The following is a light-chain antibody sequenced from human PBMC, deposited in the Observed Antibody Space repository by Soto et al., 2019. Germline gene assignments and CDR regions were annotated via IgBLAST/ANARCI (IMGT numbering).Light chain of an antibody. Sequence: QSVLTQPPSVSGAPGQRVTISCTGSNSNLGAGFGVHWYQQLPGAAPKLLIHGNTNRPSGVPDRISGSKSGTSASLVIAGLQAEDEADYYCQSYDNSLSGYVVFGGGTKVTVL. CDR1: NSNLGAGFG. J-gene: IGLJ2*01. CDR2: GNT. V-gene: IGLV1-40*01. CDR3: QSYDNSLSGYVV.